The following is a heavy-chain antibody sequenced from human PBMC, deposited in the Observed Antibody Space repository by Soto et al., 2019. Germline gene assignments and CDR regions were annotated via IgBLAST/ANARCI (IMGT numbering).Heavy chain of an antibody. V-gene: IGHV3-21*01. D-gene: IGHD1-26*01. CDR1: GFTFSSYS. CDR2: ISSSSSYI. J-gene: IGHJ5*02. Sequence: EVQLVESGGGLVKPGGSLRLSCAASGFTFSSYSMNWVRQAPGKGLEWVSSISSSSSYIYYADSVKGRFTISRDNAKNSLYLQTNSLRAEDTAVYYCARDGDLNSGSYYGLGTWFDPWGQGTLVTVSS. CDR3: ARDGDLNSGSYYGLGTWFDP.